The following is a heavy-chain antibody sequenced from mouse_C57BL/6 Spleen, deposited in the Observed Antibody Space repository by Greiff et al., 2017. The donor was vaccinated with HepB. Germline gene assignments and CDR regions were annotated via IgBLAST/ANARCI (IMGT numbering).Heavy chain of an antibody. CDR2: IDPETGGT. V-gene: IGHV1-15*01. CDR1: GYTFTDYE. CDR3: TRGDGYHLFDY. D-gene: IGHD2-3*01. Sequence: VQLQQSGAELVRPGASVTLSCKASGYTFTDYEMHWVKQTPVHGLEWIGAIDPETGGTAYNQKFKGKAILTADKSSSTAYMELRSLTSEDSAVYYCTRGDGYHLFDYWGQGTTLTVSS. J-gene: IGHJ2*01.